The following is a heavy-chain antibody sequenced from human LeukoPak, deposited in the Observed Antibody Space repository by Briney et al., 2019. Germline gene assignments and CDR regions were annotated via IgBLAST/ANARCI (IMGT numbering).Heavy chain of an antibody. J-gene: IGHJ4*02. CDR1: EFTFSNHA. V-gene: IGHV3-30*04. CDR2: ISHDGSVK. D-gene: IGHD3-22*01. Sequence: GGSLRLSCAASEFTFSNHAMHWVRQAPGKGLEWVAVISHDGSVKYYADSVKGRFTISRDNSKYTLYLQMNSLRAEGTAVYYCAKDVNYYDSSGYPSFFDYWGQGTLVTVSS. CDR3: AKDVNYYDSSGYPSFFDY.